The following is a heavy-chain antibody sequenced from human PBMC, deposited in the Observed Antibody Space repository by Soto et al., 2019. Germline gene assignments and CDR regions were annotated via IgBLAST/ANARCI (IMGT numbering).Heavy chain of an antibody. V-gene: IGHV1-18*04. CDR1: GYPFTSYG. D-gene: IGHD2-15*01. Sequence: XSVKVSYTASGYPFTSYGSSWVRQAPGQGLEWMGWISAYNGNTNYAQKLQGRVTMTTDTSTSTAYMELRSLRSDDTAVYYCARQYCSGGSCYSGSFDYWGQRTLVTVSS. J-gene: IGHJ4*02. CDR3: ARQYCSGGSCYSGSFDY. CDR2: ISAYNGNT.